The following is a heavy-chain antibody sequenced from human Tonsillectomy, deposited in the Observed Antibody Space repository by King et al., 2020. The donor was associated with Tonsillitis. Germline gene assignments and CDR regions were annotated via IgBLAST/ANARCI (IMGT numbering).Heavy chain of an antibody. CDR3: ARDPGYCGGDCYLFDY. V-gene: IGHV4-4*07. D-gene: IGHD2-21*02. Sequence: VQLKESGPGLVKPSGTLSLTCNVSGVSISSYYWSWIRQPAGKGLEWIGRIHITGSTNYNPSLKSRVTMSIETSKNQFSLKLSSVTAADTAVYFCARDPGYCGGDCYLFDYWGQGTLVTVSS. CDR1: GVSISSYY. CDR2: IHITGST. J-gene: IGHJ4*02.